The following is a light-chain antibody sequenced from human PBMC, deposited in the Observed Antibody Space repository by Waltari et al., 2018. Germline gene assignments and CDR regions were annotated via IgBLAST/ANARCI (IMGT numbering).Light chain of an antibody. V-gene: IGLV3-1*01. CDR3: QAWDSITSHVV. CDR2: QDT. J-gene: IGLJ2*01. CDR1: KLGDLY. Sequence: SYELTQPPSVSVSPGQTASITCSGDKLGDLYACWYQQKPGQSPVLVIYQDTRRPSGIPERFSCSNSGNTATLTISGTQAMDEADYYCQAWDSITSHVVFGGGTKLTVL.